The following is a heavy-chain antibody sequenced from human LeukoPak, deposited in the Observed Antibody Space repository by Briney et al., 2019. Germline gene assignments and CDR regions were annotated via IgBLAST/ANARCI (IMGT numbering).Heavy chain of an antibody. Sequence: SETLSLTCTVFGGSISSSSYYWGWIRQPPGKGLEWIGSIYYSGSTYYNPSLKSRVTISVDTSKNQFSLKLSSVTAADTAVHYCARPIAVAGTNQGQGFDPWGQGTLVTVSS. CDR1: GGSISSSSYY. D-gene: IGHD6-19*01. V-gene: IGHV4-39*01. J-gene: IGHJ5*02. CDR3: ARPIAVAGTNQGQGFDP. CDR2: IYYSGST.